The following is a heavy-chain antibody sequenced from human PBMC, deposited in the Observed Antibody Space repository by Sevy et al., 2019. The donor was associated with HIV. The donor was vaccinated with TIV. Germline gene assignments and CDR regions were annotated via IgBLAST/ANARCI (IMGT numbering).Heavy chain of an antibody. CDR2: ISSSSSYI. CDR3: ARDTIAVADY. V-gene: IGHV3-21*01. D-gene: IGHD6-19*01. CDR1: GFTFSSYS. J-gene: IGHJ4*02. Sequence: GGSLRLSCAASGFTFSSYSMNWVRQAPGKGLEWVSSISSSSSYIYHADSVKGRFTISRDNAKNSLYLQMNSLRAEDTAVYYCARDTIAVADYWGQGTLVTVSS.